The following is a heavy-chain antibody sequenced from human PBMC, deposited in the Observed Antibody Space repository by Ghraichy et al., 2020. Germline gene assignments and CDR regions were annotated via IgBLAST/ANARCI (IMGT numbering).Heavy chain of an antibody. D-gene: IGHD3-10*02. CDR3: ARAGMLEAFDI. V-gene: IGHV3-21*01. CDR2: SSSSSSYI. Sequence: GGSLRLSCAASGFTFSSYSMNWVRQAPGKGLEWVSSSSSSSSYIYYADSVKGRFTISRDNAKNSLYLQMNSLRAEDTAGYYCARAGMLEAFDIWGQGTMVTVSS. J-gene: IGHJ3*02. CDR1: GFTFSSYS.